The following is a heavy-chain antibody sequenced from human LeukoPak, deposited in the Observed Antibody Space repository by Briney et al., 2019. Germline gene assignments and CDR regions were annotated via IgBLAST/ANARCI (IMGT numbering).Heavy chain of an antibody. V-gene: IGHV1-18*01. CDR1: GYTLTSSG. CDR3: ARDIDSGYELGVDY. D-gene: IGHD5-12*01. Sequence: ALVKVSCTASGYTLTSSGISWVRQAPGQGLGWMGWISAYNGNTDYAQKLPGRVTMTTDTSTSTGYVELRSLRSDDKAVYYCARDIDSGYELGVDYWGQGTLVTVSS. CDR2: ISAYNGNT. J-gene: IGHJ4*02.